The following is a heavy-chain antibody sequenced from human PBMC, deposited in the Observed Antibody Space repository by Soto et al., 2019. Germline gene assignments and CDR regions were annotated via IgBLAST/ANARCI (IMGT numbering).Heavy chain of an antibody. J-gene: IGHJ4*02. CDR1: GFTFSSHG. V-gene: IGHV3-33*01. CDR3: ARWGDNKVFDY. CDR2: IWYDGTNK. D-gene: IGHD3-10*01. Sequence: VQLVESGGGVVQPGRSLRLSCGASGFTFSSHGMHWVRQAPGKGLEWVAVIWYDGTNKYYADSVKGRFTISRDNYRNTVSLQMNSLRVEDTAVYYCARWGDNKVFDYWGQGTLVSVSS.